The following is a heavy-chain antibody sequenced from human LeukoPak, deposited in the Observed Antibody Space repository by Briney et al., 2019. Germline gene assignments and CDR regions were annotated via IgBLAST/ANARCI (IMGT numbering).Heavy chain of an antibody. CDR2: ISYDGSNK. D-gene: IGHD3-9*01. CDR1: GFTFSSYA. J-gene: IGHJ6*04. Sequence: AGRSLRLSCAASGFTFSSYAMHWVRQAPGKGLEWVAVISYDGSNKYYADSVKGRFTISRDNSKNTLYLQMNSLRAEDTAVYYCARVEEGLYVLRYFDCMDVWGKGTTVTVSS. V-gene: IGHV3-30*04. CDR3: ARVEEGLYVLRYFDCMDV.